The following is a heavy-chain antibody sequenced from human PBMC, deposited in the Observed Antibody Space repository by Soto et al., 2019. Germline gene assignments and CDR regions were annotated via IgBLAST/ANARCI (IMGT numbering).Heavy chain of an antibody. CDR1: GGSFSSNT. CDR2: IIPIFGTS. D-gene: IGHD2-15*01. V-gene: IGHV1-69*01. CDR3: ARDVILVVVSATRAAGWLDP. Sequence: QLQLVQSGAEVKKPGSSVNVSCKTSGGSFSSNTITWVRQAPGQGLEWMGGIIPIFGTSNYAQKFQGRVTITEDESTNTVYMELSRLRYEDTAVYYCARDVILVVVSATRAAGWLDPWGQGTLVTVSS. J-gene: IGHJ5*02.